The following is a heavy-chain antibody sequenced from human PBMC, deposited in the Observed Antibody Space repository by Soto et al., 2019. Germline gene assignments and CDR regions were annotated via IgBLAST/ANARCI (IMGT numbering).Heavy chain of an antibody. V-gene: IGHV3-7*02. CDR2: IKQDGSST. J-gene: IGHJ5*02. Sequence: GGSLRLSCAASGFTFSSYWMSWVRQAPGKGLEWVANIKQDGSSTTYADSVKGRFTISRDNAKNTLYLQMNSLRAEDTAVYYCAKSDWFDPWGQGTLVTVSS. CDR1: GFTFSSYW. CDR3: AKSDWFDP.